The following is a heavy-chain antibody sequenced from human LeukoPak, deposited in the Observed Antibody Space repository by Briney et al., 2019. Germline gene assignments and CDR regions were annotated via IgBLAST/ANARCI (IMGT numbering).Heavy chain of an antibody. CDR1: GGSFSGYY. CDR3: ARVGPSYYYDSSGYYRGNFDY. Sequence: SETLSLTCAVYGGSFSGYYWSWIRQPPGKGLEWIGEISHSGSTNYNPSLKSRVTISVDTSKNQFSLKLSSVTAADTAVYYCARVGPSYYYDSSGYYRGNFDYWGQGTLVTVSS. D-gene: IGHD3-22*01. CDR2: ISHSGST. J-gene: IGHJ4*02. V-gene: IGHV4-34*01.